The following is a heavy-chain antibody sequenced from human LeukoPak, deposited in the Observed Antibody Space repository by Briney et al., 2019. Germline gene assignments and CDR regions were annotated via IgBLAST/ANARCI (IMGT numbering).Heavy chain of an antibody. CDR2: IRSKAD. CDR3: SRSSSRNFGAVIKSYYYYMDV. V-gene: IGHV3-73*01. J-gene: IGHJ6*03. Sequence: PGGSLRLSCAASGFTFSGSAIHWVRQASGKGLEWVGRIRSKADYAASVKGKCTISRDDSKNTAYLQMNSLKTEDTAVYYCSRSSSRNFGAVIKSYYYYMDVWGKGTTVTVSS. D-gene: IGHD3-3*01. CDR1: GFTFSGSA.